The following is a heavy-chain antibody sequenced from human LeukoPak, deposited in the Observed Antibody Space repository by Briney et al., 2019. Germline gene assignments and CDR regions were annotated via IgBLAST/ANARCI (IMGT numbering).Heavy chain of an antibody. D-gene: IGHD5-18*01. Sequence: GGSLRLSCAASGFTFDDYTMHWVRQAPGKGLEWVSLISWDDGRTYYADSAKGRFTISRDNSKNSLYLQMNSLRTEDTALYYCAKADTTLDPFDHWGQGTLVTVSS. J-gene: IGHJ4*02. CDR2: ISWDDGRT. CDR3: AKADTTLDPFDH. V-gene: IGHV3-43*01. CDR1: GFTFDDYT.